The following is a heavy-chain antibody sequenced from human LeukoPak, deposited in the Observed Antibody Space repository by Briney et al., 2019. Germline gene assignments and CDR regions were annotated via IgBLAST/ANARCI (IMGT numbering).Heavy chain of an antibody. D-gene: IGHD3-16*01. CDR1: GFTFSSFA. CDR2: ISGSGGST. CDR3: SGGERVGY. J-gene: IGHJ4*02. Sequence: GGSLRLSCAASGFTFSSFAMTRVRQAPGKGLEWVSTISGSGGSTYYADSVKGRFTISRDNSKNTLYLQVNSLRAEDTAVYYCSGGERVGYWGQGTLVTVSS. V-gene: IGHV3-23*01.